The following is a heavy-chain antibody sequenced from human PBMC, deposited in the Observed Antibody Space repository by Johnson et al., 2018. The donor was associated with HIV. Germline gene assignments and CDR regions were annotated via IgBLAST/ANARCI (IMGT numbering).Heavy chain of an antibody. J-gene: IGHJ3*02. CDR1: GFTFSSYG. D-gene: IGHD4-17*01. CDR3: ATLTVRSRAFDM. CDR2: INWNGGST. V-gene: IGHV3-20*01. Sequence: VQLVESGGGVVQPGGSLRLSCVASGFTFSSYGMHWVRQAPGKGLEWVSGINWNGGSTGYADSVKGRFTISRDNAGNSLFLQMNSLRPEDTALYQCATLTVRSRAFDMWGQGTMVIVSS.